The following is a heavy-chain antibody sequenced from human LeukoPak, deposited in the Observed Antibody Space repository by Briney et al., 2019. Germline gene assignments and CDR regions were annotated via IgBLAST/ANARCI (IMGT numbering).Heavy chain of an antibody. V-gene: IGHV1-69*05. CDR3: ALSYSSGWYGNNWLDP. J-gene: IGHJ5*02. D-gene: IGHD6-19*01. Sequence: SVKVSCKASGYTFTSYGISWVRQAPGQGLEWMGGIIPIFGTANYAQKFQGRVTITTDESTSTAYMELSSLRSEDTAVYYCALSYSSGWYGNNWLDPWGQGTLVTVSS. CDR1: GYTFTSYG. CDR2: IIPIFGTA.